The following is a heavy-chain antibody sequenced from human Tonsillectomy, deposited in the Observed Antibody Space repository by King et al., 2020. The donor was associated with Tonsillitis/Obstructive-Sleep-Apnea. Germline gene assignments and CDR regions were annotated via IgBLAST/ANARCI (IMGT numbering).Heavy chain of an antibody. J-gene: IGHJ3*02. Sequence: VQLQQWGAGLLKPSETLSLTCAVYGGSFSGYYWGWIRQPPGKGLEWIGEINHSGSTNYNPSLKSRVTISVDTSKNKFSLRLSSVTAADTAVYYCARGALRGTEDAFDIWGQGTMVPVCS. V-gene: IGHV4-34*01. D-gene: IGHD1-1*01. CDR3: ARGALRGTEDAFDI. CDR1: GGSFSGYY. CDR2: INHSGST.